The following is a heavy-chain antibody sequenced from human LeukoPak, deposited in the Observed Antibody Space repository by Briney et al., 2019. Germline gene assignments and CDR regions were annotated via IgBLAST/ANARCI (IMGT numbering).Heavy chain of an antibody. CDR3: ARAYSSGWYGY. D-gene: IGHD6-19*01. J-gene: IGHJ4*02. V-gene: IGHV1-46*01. CDR2: INPSGGST. Sequence: ASVKVSCKASGYTFTGYYMHWVRQAPGQGLEWMGIINPSGGSTSYAQKFQGRVTMTRDTSTSTVYMELSSLRSEDTAVYYCARAYSSGWYGYWGQGTLVTVSS. CDR1: GYTFTGYY.